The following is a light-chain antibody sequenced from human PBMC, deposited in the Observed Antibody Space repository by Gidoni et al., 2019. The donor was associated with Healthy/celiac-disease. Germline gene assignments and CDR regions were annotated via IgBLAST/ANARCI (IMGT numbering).Light chain of an antibody. CDR2: DAS. CDR3: QKRSNWPT. Sequence: EMLLTHSPATLSLSPGERTTLSCRASQSVSSYLAWYPQKPGQAPRLLIYDASNRATGIPARFSGSGSGTDFNLTISSLEPEDFAVYYCQKRSNWPTFGGGTKVEIK. V-gene: IGKV3-11*01. J-gene: IGKJ4*01. CDR1: QSVSSY.